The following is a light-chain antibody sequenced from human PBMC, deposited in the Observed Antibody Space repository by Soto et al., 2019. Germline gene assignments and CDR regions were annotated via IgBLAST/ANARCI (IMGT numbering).Light chain of an antibody. CDR1: QSVSSSY. J-gene: IGKJ1*01. CDR2: AAS. V-gene: IGKV3-20*01. CDR3: QQYGSSSWT. Sequence: EIVLTQSPGTLSLSPGERATLSCRASQSVSSSYLAWYQQKPGQAPRLLIYAASSRATGIPDRFSGSGSGTDFTLTISRQEPEDFAVYYCQQYGSSSWTFGEGTTEEIK.